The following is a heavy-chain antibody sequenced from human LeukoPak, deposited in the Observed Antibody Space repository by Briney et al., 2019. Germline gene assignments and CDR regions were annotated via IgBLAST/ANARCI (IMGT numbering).Heavy chain of an antibody. CDR1: GGSISRYY. V-gene: IGHV4-59*01. Sequence: SETLSLTCTVSGGSISRYYWSWIRQSPGKGLEWIGYISYSGSTNYNPSIKSRVTISLDTSKSQFSLKLKSVTAADTAVYYCARDLFADTTGTVDYWGQGTLVTVSS. CDR2: ISYSGST. CDR3: ARDLFADTTGTVDY. J-gene: IGHJ4*02. D-gene: IGHD1-1*01.